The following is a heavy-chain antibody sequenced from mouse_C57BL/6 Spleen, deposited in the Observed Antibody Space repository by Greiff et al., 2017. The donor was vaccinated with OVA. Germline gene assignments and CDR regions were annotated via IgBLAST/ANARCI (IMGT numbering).Heavy chain of an antibody. CDR3: ARAGPITGIDY. CDR1: GYTFTSYW. D-gene: IGHD1-2*01. J-gene: IGHJ2*01. CDR2: IDPSDSET. V-gene: IGHV1-52*01. Sequence: QVQLQQPGAELVRPGSSVKLSCKASGYTFTSYWMHWVKQRPIQGLEWIGNIDPSDSETHYNQKFKDKATLTVDKSSSTAYMQLSSLTSEDSAVYYCARAGPITGIDYWGQGTTLTVSS.